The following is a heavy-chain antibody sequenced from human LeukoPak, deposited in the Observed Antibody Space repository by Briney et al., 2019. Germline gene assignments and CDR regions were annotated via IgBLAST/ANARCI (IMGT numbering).Heavy chain of an antibody. D-gene: IGHD2-2*02. CDR3: ARGTPYCSSSSCYNY. V-gene: IGHV1-2*02. J-gene: IGHJ4*02. CDR2: INPNSRGT. CDR1: GYTFTGYY. Sequence: GASVKDSCKASGYTFTGYYMHWVRQAPGQGLEWMGWINPNSRGTNYAQKFQGRVTMTRDTSISTAYMELSRLRSVDTAVYYCARGTPYCSSSSCYNYWGQGTLVTVSS.